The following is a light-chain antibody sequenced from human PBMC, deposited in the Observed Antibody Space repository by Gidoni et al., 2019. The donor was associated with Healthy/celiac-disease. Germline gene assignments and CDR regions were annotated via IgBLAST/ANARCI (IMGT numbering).Light chain of an antibody. V-gene: IGKV3-15*01. CDR3: QQYNNWPPT. CDR2: GAS. CDR1: QSFSSN. J-gene: IGKJ1*01. Sequence: IVLPHSPATLSVSSGERATLSCRASQSFSSNLAWYQQKPGKAPRLLIYGASTRETGIPARFSGSGSGTEFTLTISSLQSEDFAVYYCQQYNNWPPTVGQGTKVEIK.